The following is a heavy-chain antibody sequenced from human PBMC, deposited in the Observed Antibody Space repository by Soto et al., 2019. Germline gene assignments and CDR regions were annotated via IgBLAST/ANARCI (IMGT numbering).Heavy chain of an antibody. Sequence: PGGSLRLSCVASGFTFRSYWMHWVRQAPGKGLVWVSHINGDGSTTSYADSVKGRFTISRDNAKNTVYLQMNSLRDEDTAVYYCAKAGDYRYYYGMDVWGQGTTVTVSS. V-gene: IGHV3-74*01. CDR2: INGDGSTT. CDR3: AKAGDYRYYYGMDV. D-gene: IGHD4-17*01. CDR1: GFTFRSYW. J-gene: IGHJ6*02.